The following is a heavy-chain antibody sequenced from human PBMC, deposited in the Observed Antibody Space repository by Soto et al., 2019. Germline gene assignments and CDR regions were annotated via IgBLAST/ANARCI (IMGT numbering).Heavy chain of an antibody. D-gene: IGHD3-22*01. V-gene: IGHV3-43*02. Sequence: GGSLRLSCAASGFTFDDYAMHWVRQAPGKGLEWVSLISGDGGSTYYADSVKGRFTISRDNSKNSLYLQMNSLRTEDNALYYCAKVHKPYDYDSSGYYYYYYYGMDVWGQGTPVTVSS. CDR2: ISGDGGST. CDR1: GFTFDDYA. CDR3: AKVHKPYDYDSSGYYYYYYYGMDV. J-gene: IGHJ6*02.